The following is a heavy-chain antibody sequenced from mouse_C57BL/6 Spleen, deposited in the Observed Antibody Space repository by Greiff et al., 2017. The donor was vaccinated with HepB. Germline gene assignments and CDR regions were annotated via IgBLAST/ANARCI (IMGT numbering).Heavy chain of an antibody. D-gene: IGHD2-4*01. CDR1: GYTFTSYW. CDR3: ARLDYDYDAAYYYAMDY. CDR2: IYPGSGST. V-gene: IGHV1-55*01. J-gene: IGHJ4*01. Sequence: QVQLQQPGAELVKPGASVKMSCKASGYTFTSYWITWVKQRPGQGLEWIGDIYPGSGSTNYNEKFKSKATLTVDTSSSTADMQLSSLTSEDSAVYYCARLDYDYDAAYYYAMDYWGQGTSVTVSS.